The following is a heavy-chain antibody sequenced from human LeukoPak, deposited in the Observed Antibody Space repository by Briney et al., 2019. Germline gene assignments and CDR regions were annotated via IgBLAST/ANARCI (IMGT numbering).Heavy chain of an antibody. CDR1: GYTFTTYG. V-gene: IGHV1-18*01. CDR3: ARMILLPGDVLTVPPRGCDY. D-gene: IGHD3-9*01. Sequence: GASVKVSCKASGYTFTTYGISWVRQAPGQGLEWLGRISVYNGNTNYAQKLQGRVTMTTDTSTSTAYMERRSLRSDDTAVYYCARMILLPGDVLTVPPRGCDYGGQGTLVTVSS. J-gene: IGHJ4*02. CDR2: ISVYNGNT.